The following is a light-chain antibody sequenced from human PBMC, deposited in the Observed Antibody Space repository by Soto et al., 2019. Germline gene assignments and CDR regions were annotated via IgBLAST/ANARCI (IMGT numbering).Light chain of an antibody. Sequence: IVLTQAPGTLSLSPGERATLSCRASQSVSRYLTWYQQKPGQGPRVLIYGASSRATGIPDRFSGSGSGRDFTLTINRLEPEDFAVYYCQQYGSSPPTFGQGTKVDNK. CDR3: QQYGSSPPT. J-gene: IGKJ1*01. V-gene: IGKV3-20*01. CDR2: GAS. CDR1: QSVSRY.